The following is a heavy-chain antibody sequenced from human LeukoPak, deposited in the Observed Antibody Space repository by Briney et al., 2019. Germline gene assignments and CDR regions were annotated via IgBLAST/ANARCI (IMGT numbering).Heavy chain of an antibody. J-gene: IGHJ5*02. V-gene: IGHV1-46*01. CDR2: INPSGGST. D-gene: IGHD2-2*01. CDR1: GYTFTSYY. CDR3: ARDLAVGVRSSRFDP. Sequence: ASVKVFCKASGYTFTSYYMHWVRQAPGQGLEWMGIINPSGGSTSYAQKFQGRVTMTRDTSTSTVYMELSSLRSEDTAVYYCARDLAVGVRSSRFDPWGQGTLVTVSS.